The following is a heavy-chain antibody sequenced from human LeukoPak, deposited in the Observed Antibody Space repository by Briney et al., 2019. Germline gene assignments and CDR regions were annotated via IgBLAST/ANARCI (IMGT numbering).Heavy chain of an antibody. CDR2: IGASGGTT. CDR3: AREVSVPSGGACGGACYWARPFDY. D-gene: IGHD2-21*02. CDR1: GFTFSSYS. J-gene: IGHJ4*02. V-gene: IGHV3-23*01. Sequence: GGSLRLSCAASGFTFSSYSMNWVRQAPGKGLEWVSAIGASGGTTFYADSAKGRFTISRDNSKNTLFLQMNSLRAEDTAVYYCAREVSVPSGGACGGACYWARPFDYWGQGTLVSVSS.